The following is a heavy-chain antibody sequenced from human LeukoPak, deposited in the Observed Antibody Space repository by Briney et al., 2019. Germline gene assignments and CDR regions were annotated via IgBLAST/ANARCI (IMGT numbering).Heavy chain of an antibody. J-gene: IGHJ5*02. D-gene: IGHD3-22*01. CDR1: GYTFTSYY. CDR3: ARNYYDRSGYTT. Sequence: GASVKVSCKASGYTFTSYYMHWMRQAPGQGLEWVGMINPSGGSTRYAQKFQGRVTMTRGTSTTTVYMELSSLRSEDTAVYYCARNYYDRSGYTTWGQGTLVTVSS. CDR2: INPSGGST. V-gene: IGHV1-46*01.